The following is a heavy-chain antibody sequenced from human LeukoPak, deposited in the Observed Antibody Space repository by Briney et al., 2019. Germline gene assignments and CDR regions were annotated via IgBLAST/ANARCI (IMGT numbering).Heavy chain of an antibody. J-gene: IGHJ4*02. D-gene: IGHD3-22*01. Sequence: GGSLRLSCAASGFTFSSYGMHWVRQAPGKGLEWVAVIWYDGSNKYYADSVKGRFTISRDNSKNTLYLQMNSLRAEDTAVYYCAKDIADSSGRYHGSFDYWGQGTLVTVSS. CDR3: AKDIADSSGRYHGSFDY. CDR2: IWYDGSNK. V-gene: IGHV3-33*06. CDR1: GFTFSSYG.